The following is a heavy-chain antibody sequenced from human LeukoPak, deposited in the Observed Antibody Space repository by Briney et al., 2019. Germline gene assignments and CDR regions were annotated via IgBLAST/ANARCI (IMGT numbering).Heavy chain of an antibody. D-gene: IGHD3-9*01. J-gene: IGHJ4*02. Sequence: SETLSLTCAVYGGSFSGYYWSWIRQPPGKGLEWIGEINHSGSTNYNPSLKSRVTISVDTSKNQFSLKLNSVTAADTAVYYCARGGFRFFDWGGYWGQGTLVTVSS. CDR1: GGSFSGYY. V-gene: IGHV4-34*01. CDR2: INHSGST. CDR3: ARGGFRFFDWGGY.